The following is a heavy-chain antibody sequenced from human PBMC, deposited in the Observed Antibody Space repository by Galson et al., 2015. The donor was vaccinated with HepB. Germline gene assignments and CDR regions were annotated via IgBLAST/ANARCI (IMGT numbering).Heavy chain of an antibody. V-gene: IGHV1-2*02. D-gene: IGHD1-26*01. J-gene: IGHJ4*02. CDR2: INPNSGGT. CDR1: GYTFTGYY. CDR3: ARTASEWELPIDY. Sequence: ASGYTFTGYYMHWVRQAPGQGLEWMGWINPNSGGTNYAQKFQGRVTMTRDTSISTAYMELSRLRSDDTAVYYCARTASEWELPIDYWGQGTLVTVSS.